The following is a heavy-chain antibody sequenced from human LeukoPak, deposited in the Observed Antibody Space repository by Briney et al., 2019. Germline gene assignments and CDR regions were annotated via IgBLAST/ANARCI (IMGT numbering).Heavy chain of an antibody. CDR1: GGSISSGSYY. CDR2: IYYSGST. Sequence: SETLSLTCTVSGGSISSGSYYWSWIRQPPGKGLEWIGYIYYSGSTNYNPSLKSRVTISVDTSKNQFSLKLSSVTAADTAVYYCARAGRWLPTRSFDYWGQGTLVTVFS. V-gene: IGHV4-61*01. CDR3: ARAGRWLPTRSFDY. D-gene: IGHD5-24*01. J-gene: IGHJ4*02.